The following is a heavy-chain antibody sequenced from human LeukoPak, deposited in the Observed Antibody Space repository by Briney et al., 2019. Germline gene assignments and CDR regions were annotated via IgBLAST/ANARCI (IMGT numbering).Heavy chain of an antibody. J-gene: IGHJ4*02. Sequence: SETLSLTCTVSGGSISIYYWSWIRQPPGKGLEWIGYIYYSGSTNYNPSLKSRVTISVDTSKNQFSLKLSSVTAADTAVYYCARLYYDYVWGSYRYPHYFDYWGQGTLVTVSS. CDR1: GGSISIYY. CDR2: IYYSGST. CDR3: ARLYYDYVWGSYRYPHYFDY. V-gene: IGHV4-59*08. D-gene: IGHD3-16*02.